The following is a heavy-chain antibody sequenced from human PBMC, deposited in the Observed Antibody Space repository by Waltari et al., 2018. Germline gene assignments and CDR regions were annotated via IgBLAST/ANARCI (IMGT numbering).Heavy chain of an antibody. D-gene: IGHD2-2*01. V-gene: IGHV3-30*02. CDR1: GFIFSNYD. Sequence: QVQLVESGGGVVQPGGSLRLSCEASGFIFSNYDIHWVRQSPGKGLESVAFIRYDGSDQQYADSVKCRFTISRDNAKSSLYLQMNNLRPEDTALYYCAKDLGIVPAIDCWGRGALVIVSS. CDR2: IRYDGSDQ. J-gene: IGHJ4*02. CDR3: AKDLGIVPAIDC.